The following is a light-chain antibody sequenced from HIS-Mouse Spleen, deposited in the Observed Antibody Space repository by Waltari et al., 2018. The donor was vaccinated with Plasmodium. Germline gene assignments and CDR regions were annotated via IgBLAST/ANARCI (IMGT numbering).Light chain of an antibody. CDR1: QSVNSN. CDR2: VAS. Sequence: IGMTQSPATLSVSPGERATLSCRASQSVNSNLAWYQHKPGQAPRPLLYVASTMATGIPARFSGSGSGTEFTHTISSWQSEDFAVYYCQQYNNGSFTFGPGTKVDIK. J-gene: IGKJ3*01. CDR3: QQYNNGSFT. V-gene: IGKV3-15*01.